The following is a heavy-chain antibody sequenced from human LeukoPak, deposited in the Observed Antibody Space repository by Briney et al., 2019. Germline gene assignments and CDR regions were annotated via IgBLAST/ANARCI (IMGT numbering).Heavy chain of an antibody. Sequence: PSETLSITCAVYGGSFSGYYWSWIRQPPGKGLEWIGEINHSGSTNYNPSLKSRVTISVDTSKNQFSLKLSSVTAADTAVYYCARGGWIQLWKDYFDYWGQGTLVTVSS. CDR2: INHSGST. J-gene: IGHJ4*02. CDR3: ARGGWIQLWKDYFDY. CDR1: GGSFSGYY. V-gene: IGHV4-34*01. D-gene: IGHD5-18*01.